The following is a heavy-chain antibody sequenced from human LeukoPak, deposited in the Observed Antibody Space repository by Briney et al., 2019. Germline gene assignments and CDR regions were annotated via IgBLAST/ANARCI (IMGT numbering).Heavy chain of an antibody. CDR3: ARTPGTDYFDY. D-gene: IGHD1-1*01. J-gene: IGHJ4*02. Sequence: GGSLTLSCAASGFTVSANFMSWVRQAPGKGLEWVSVIYTGGSTYYADSVKGRFTISRDDSKNTLYLQVNSLRAEDTAVYFCARTPGTDYFDYWGEGTLVTVSS. CDR1: GFTVSANF. CDR2: IYTGGST. V-gene: IGHV3-53*01.